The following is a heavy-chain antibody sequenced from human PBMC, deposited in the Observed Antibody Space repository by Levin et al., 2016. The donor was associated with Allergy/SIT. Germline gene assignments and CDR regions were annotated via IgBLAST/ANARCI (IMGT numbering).Heavy chain of an antibody. CDR2: INPNSGGT. D-gene: IGHD3-16*01. Sequence: VRQMPGKGLEWMGWINPNSGGTNYAQKFQGRVTMTRDTSISTAYMELSRLRSDDTAVYYCAERGAGAFDIWGQGTMVTVSS. CDR3: AERGAGAFDI. V-gene: IGHV1-2*02. J-gene: IGHJ3*02.